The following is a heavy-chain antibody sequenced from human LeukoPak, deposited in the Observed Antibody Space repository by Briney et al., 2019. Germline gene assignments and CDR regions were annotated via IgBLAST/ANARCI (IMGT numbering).Heavy chain of an antibody. CDR2: IYYSGST. CDR3: ARYGHGSSGYYYYYMDV. CDR1: GGSISSYY. Sequence: PSGTLSLTCTVSGGSISSYYWSWIRQPPGKGLEWIGYIYYSGSTNYNPSLKSRVTISVDTSKNQFSLKLSSVTAADTAVYYCARYGHGSSGYYYYYMDVWGKGTTVTISS. V-gene: IGHV4-59*01. D-gene: IGHD3-22*01. J-gene: IGHJ6*03.